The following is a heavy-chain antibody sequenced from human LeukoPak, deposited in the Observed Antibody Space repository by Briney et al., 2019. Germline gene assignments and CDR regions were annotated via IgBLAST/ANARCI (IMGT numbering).Heavy chain of an antibody. D-gene: IGHD1-26*01. Sequence: GRSVRLSCAASGFTFSSCALHWVRQAPGKGLEWVAVISYDGSNKYYADSVKGRFTISRDNSKNTVYLQMNSLTAEDTAVYYCARDPSARYYSNLDYWGQGTLVTVSS. V-gene: IGHV3-30*04. CDR3: ARDPSARYYSNLDY. CDR1: GFTFSSCA. J-gene: IGHJ4*02. CDR2: ISYDGSNK.